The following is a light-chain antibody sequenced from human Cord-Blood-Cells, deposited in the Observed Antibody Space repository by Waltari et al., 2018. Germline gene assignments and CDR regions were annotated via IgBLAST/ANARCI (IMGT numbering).Light chain of an antibody. CDR2: GAS. Sequence: EIVLTQSPGTLSLSPGERATLSCRASQSVSSSYLAWYQQKPGQAPRLLIYGASSRATGIPDRFSGSGSGTDFTLTISRLEPEDFAVYYRQQYGSSITF. CDR1: QSVSSSY. J-gene: IGKJ5*01. CDR3: QQYGSSIT. V-gene: IGKV3-20*01.